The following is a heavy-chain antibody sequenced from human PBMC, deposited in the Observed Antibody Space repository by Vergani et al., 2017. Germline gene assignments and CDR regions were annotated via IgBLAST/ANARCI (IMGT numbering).Heavy chain of an antibody. CDR3: ARGYSSSGYHPVYYYYMDV. CDR2: INPNSGGT. D-gene: IGHD6-13*01. V-gene: IGHV1-2*02. Sequence: QVQLVQSGAEVKKPGASVKVSCKASGYTFTGYYMHWVRQAPGQGLEWMGWINPNSGGTNYAQKFQGRVTMTRDTSISTAYMELSRLRSDDTAVYYCARGYSSSGYHPVYYYYMDVWGKGTTVTVSS. J-gene: IGHJ6*03. CDR1: GYTFTGYY.